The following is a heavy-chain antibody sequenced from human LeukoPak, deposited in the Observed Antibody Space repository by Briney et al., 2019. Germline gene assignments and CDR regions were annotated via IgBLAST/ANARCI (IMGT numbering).Heavy chain of an antibody. J-gene: IGHJ6*03. V-gene: IGHV3-23*01. Sequence: GGSLRLSCAASGFTLSSYAMSWVRQASGKGLEWVSAISGSGGSTYYADSVKGRFTISRDNSKNTLYLQMNSLRAEDTAVYYCARVLYYYYYMDVWGKGTTVTVSS. CDR2: ISGSGGST. CDR3: ARVLYYYYYMDV. CDR1: GFTLSSYA.